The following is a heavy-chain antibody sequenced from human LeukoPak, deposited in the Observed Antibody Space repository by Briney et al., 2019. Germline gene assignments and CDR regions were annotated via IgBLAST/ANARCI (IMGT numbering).Heavy chain of an antibody. V-gene: IGHV3-74*01. J-gene: IGHJ3*02. CDR3: ARPETQYSSGLDGFDI. Sequence: GGSLRLSCAASGFTFSTYWMHWVRQAPGKGLVWVSRINSDGSRTAYADSVKGRFTISRDNAKNTLYLQMNSLRTEDTAVYYCARPETQYSSGLDGFDIWGQGTMVTASS. D-gene: IGHD6-19*01. CDR2: INSDGSRT. CDR1: GFTFSTYW.